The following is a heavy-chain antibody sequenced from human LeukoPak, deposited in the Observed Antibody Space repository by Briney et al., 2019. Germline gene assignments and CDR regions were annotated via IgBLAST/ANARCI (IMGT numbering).Heavy chain of an antibody. Sequence: GGSLRLSCGASGLTLSRYAVNWVRQAPGRGLEWVSYISPTGDSTLNAEPVKGRFSVSRDNSKNMVYLQMDGLRAEDTATYFCVRKFYFYMDVWGRGTTVTVSS. CDR3: VRKFYFYMDV. V-gene: IGHV3-23*01. J-gene: IGHJ6*03. CDR2: ISPTGDST. CDR1: GLTLSRYA.